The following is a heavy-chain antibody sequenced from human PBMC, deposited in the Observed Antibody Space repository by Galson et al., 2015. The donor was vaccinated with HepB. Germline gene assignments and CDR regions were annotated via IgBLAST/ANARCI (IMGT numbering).Heavy chain of an antibody. J-gene: IGHJ5*02. Sequence: CAISGDSVSSNSAAWNWIRQSPSRGLEWLGRTYYRSKWYNDYAVSVKSRITINPDTSKNQFSLQLNSVTPEDTAVYYCARDGGSRIAVAGTLDIWFDPWGQGTLVTVSS. V-gene: IGHV6-1*01. CDR2: TYYRSKWYN. CDR1: GDSVSSNSAA. D-gene: IGHD6-19*01. CDR3: ARDGGSRIAVAGTLDIWFDP.